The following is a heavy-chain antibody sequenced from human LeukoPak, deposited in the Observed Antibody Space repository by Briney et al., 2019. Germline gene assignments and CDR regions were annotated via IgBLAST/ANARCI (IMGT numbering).Heavy chain of an antibody. CDR1: GYTFTSYG. V-gene: IGHV1-18*01. CDR3: ARVADSGYSYGYGWFDP. J-gene: IGHJ5*02. D-gene: IGHD5-18*01. CDR2: ISAYNGNT. Sequence: GASVKVSCKASGYTFTSYGISWVRQAPGQGLEWMGWISAYNGNTNYAKKLQGRVTMTTDTSTSTAYMELRSLRSDDTAVYYCARVADSGYSYGYGWFDPWGQGTLVTVSS.